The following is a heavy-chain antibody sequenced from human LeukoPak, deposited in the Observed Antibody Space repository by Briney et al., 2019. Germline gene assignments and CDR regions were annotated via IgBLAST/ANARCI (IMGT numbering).Heavy chain of an antibody. J-gene: IGHJ3*02. CDR1: GRSISSYY. D-gene: IGHD3-9*01. CDR3: AREVYYDILADAFDI. V-gene: IGHV4-4*07. Sequence: SETESLTCTVSGRSISSYYWSWTRQPAGKGLEWIGRIYTSGSTNYNPSLKSTLTMSVDTSKKQFSLQLSSVTAADTAVYYCAREVYYDILADAFDIWGQ. CDR2: IYTSGST.